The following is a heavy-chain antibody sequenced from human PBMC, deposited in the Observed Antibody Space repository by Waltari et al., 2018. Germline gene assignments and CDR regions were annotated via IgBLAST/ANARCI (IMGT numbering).Heavy chain of an antibody. CDR1: GGTFSTYT. J-gene: IGHJ4*02. CDR3: ARSGEMKGTVDY. D-gene: IGHD1-1*01. Sequence: HVQLEQSGAEVKKPGSSVKVSCKASGGTFSTYTVTWVRQAPGQGLEWMGRISPFLGISKYAQRLQARLTITVDQSTNTGYMELNNLRPEDTGVYYCARSGEMKGTVDYWGQGTLVTVSS. CDR2: ISPFLGIS. V-gene: IGHV1-69*02.